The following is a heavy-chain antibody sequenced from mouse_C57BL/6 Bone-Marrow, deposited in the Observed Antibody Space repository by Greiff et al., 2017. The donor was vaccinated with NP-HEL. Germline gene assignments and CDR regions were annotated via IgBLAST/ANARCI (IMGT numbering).Heavy chain of an antibody. J-gene: IGHJ3*01. CDR3: ARSGLRLVGWFAY. Sequence: QVQLKQSGAELVRPGTSVKMSCKASGYTFTNYWIGWAKQRPGHGLEWIGDIYPGGGYTNYNEKFKGKATLTADKSSSTAYMQFSSLTSEDSAIYYCARSGLRLVGWFAYWGQGTLVTVSA. V-gene: IGHV1-63*01. CDR2: IYPGGGYT. D-gene: IGHD2-4*01. CDR1: GYTFTNYW.